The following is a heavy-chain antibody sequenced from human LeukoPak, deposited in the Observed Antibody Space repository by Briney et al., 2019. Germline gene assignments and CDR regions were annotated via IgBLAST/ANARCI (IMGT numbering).Heavy chain of an antibody. CDR2: INPNSGGT. CDR3: ARVGTYCSSTSCYGEVFDY. Sequence: ASVKVSCKASGYTFTGYYMHWVRQAPGQGLEWMGWINPNSGGTNYAQKFQGRVTMTRDTSISTAYMELSRLRSDDTAVYDCARVGTYCSSTSCYGEVFDYWGQGTLVTVSS. V-gene: IGHV1-2*02. CDR1: GYTFTGYY. J-gene: IGHJ4*02. D-gene: IGHD2-2*01.